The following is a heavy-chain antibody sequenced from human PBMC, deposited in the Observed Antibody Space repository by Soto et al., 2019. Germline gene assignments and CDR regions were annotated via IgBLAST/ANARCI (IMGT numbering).Heavy chain of an antibody. Sequence: GGSLRLSCAASGFTFSSYAMSWVRQAPGKGLEWVSAISGSGGSTYYADSVKGRFTISRDNSKNTLYLQMNSLRAEDTAVYYCAKDSIVVVPAAMSVSEYFQHWGQGTLVTVSS. CDR2: ISGSGGST. CDR1: GFTFSSYA. J-gene: IGHJ1*01. V-gene: IGHV3-23*01. CDR3: AKDSIVVVPAAMSVSEYFQH. D-gene: IGHD2-2*01.